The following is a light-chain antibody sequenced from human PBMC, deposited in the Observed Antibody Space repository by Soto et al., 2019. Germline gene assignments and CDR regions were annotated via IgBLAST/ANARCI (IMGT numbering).Light chain of an antibody. V-gene: IGKV1-5*03. CDR2: KAT. CDR1: QSIGSG. J-gene: IGKJ2*01. CDR3: QQYDDFQYT. Sequence: DIQMTQSPSTLSASVGDGVTITCRASQSIGSGLAWYQQRPGKAPKLLIYKATNLQEGVPSRFSGSGSGTDFSLTISSLQPVDSATYYCQQYDDFQYTFGQGTKREI.